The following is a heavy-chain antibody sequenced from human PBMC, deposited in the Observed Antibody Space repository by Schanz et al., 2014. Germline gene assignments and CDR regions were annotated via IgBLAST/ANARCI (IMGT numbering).Heavy chain of an antibody. V-gene: IGHV3-23*01. CDR3: AKHVRSLTGNDY. CDR1: GFSFSIFA. Sequence: EVQLLESGGGLVQPGGSLRLSCAASGFSFSIFAMTWVRQAPGQGLEWVSGIGGSGDSTHYADSVKGRFIISRDNSKNTLYLQVNSLRAEDTAVYYCAKHVRSLTGNDYWGQGTTVTVSS. J-gene: IGHJ4*03. CDR2: IGGSGDST. D-gene: IGHD3-9*01.